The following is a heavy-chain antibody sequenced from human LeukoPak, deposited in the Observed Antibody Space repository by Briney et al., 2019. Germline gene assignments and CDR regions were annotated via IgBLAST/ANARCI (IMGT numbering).Heavy chain of an antibody. CDR3: AREDHETYYYDSSGYWWYY. V-gene: IGHV1-69*05. J-gene: IGHJ4*02. D-gene: IGHD3-22*01. CDR1: GGTFSSYA. Sequence: SVKVSCKASGGTFSSYAISWVRQAPGQGLEWMGRIIPIFGTANYAQKFQGRATITTDESTSTAYMELSSLRSEDTAVYYCAREDHETYYYDSSGYWWYYWGQGTLVTVSS. CDR2: IIPIFGTA.